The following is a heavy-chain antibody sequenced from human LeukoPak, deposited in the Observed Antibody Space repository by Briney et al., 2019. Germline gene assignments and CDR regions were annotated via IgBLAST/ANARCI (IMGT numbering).Heavy chain of an antibody. V-gene: IGHV4-34*01. J-gene: IGHJ4*02. CDR3: ARGYCSGGSCATFDY. D-gene: IGHD2-15*01. CDR2: INHSGST. CDR1: GGSFSGYY. Sequence: SETLSLTCAVYGGSFSGYYWSWIRQPPGKGLEWIGEINHSGSTNYNPSLKSRVTISVDTSKNQFSLKLSSVTAADTAVYYCARGYCSGGSCATFDYWGQGTLVTVSS.